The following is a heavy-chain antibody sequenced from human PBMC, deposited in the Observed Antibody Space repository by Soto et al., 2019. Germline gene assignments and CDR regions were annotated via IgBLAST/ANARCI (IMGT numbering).Heavy chain of an antibody. CDR1: GFTFSTYP. CDR3: AKDIAAAPDAFDI. V-gene: IGHV3-23*01. J-gene: IGHJ3*02. Sequence: EVQLLESGGGLVQPGGSLRLSCAASGFTFSTYPMSWVRQAPGKGLEWVSAISGRGGSTYYADSVKGRFTISRDNSKNTLYLQMNSLRAEDTAVYYCAKDIAAAPDAFDIWGQGTMVTVSS. D-gene: IGHD6-13*01. CDR2: ISGRGGST.